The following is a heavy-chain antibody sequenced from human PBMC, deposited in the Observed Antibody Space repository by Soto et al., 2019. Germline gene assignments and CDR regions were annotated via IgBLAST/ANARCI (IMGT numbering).Heavy chain of an antibody. CDR2: IYYAGST. CDR1: GGSISSTDHY. CDR3: ARLVFHCLRGSCDDYNFYGLDV. V-gene: IGHV4-39*01. Sequence: ASETLSLTCTVSGGSISSTDHYWGWIRQPPGKGLEWLGSIYYAGSTFHNPSLKRRATISVDTSRNQFSLRLSSVTASDTAVYYWARLVFHCLRGSCDDYNFYGLDVWGQGTTVTVSS. D-gene: IGHD2-15*01. J-gene: IGHJ6*02.